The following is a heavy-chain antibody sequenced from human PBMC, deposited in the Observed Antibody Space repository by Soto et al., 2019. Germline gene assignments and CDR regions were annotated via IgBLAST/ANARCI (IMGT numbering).Heavy chain of an antibody. V-gene: IGHV3-15*07. CDR2: IKSKTDGGTT. CDR3: TTDLSGYYNDDFDY. Sequence: GGSLRLSCAASGFTFSNAWMNWVRQAPGKGLEWVGRIKSKTDGGTTDYAAPVKGRFTISRDDSKNTLYLQMNSLKTEDTAVYYCTTDLSGYYNDDFDYWXQGTLVTVS. CDR1: GFTFSNAW. J-gene: IGHJ4*02. D-gene: IGHD3-9*01.